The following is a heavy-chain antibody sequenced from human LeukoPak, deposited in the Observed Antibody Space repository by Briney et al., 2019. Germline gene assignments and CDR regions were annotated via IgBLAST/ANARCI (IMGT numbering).Heavy chain of an antibody. V-gene: IGHV1-69*13. CDR3: ASGQNIVVVPAAMEWAYYYYGMDV. D-gene: IGHD2-2*01. Sequence: ASVKVSCKASGGTLSKYALNWVRQAPGQGLEWMGAIISIFGITKYAQKFQGRVTITADESTSTAYMELSSLRSEDTAVYYCASGQNIVVVPAAMEWAYYYYGMDVWGQGTTVTVSS. CDR1: GGTLSKYA. CDR2: IISIFGIT. J-gene: IGHJ6*02.